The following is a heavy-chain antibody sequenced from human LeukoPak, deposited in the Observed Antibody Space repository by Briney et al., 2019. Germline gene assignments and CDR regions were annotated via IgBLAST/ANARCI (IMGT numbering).Heavy chain of an antibody. CDR2: ISSSGSTI. J-gene: IGHJ4*02. CDR3: ARDRQGIAVAGTPDY. D-gene: IGHD6-19*01. V-gene: IGHV3-11*04. CDR1: GFTFSDYY. Sequence: PGGSLRLSCAASGFTFSDYYMNLVRQAPGKGLEWVSYISSSGSTIYYADSVKGRFTISRDNAKNSLYLQMNSLRAEDTAVYYCARDRQGIAVAGTPDYWGQGTLVTVSS.